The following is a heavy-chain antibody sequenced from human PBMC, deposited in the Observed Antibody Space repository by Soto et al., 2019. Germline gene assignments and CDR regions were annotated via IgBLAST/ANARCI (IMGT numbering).Heavy chain of an antibody. CDR3: VRDGTKTLRDWFDP. CDR2: IYATGTT. V-gene: IGHV4-4*07. Sequence: PSETLSLTCTVSGASISGFYWSWIRKSAGKGLEWIGRIYATGTTNYNPSLKSRVMMSVDASKKQFSLKLRSVTAADTAVYYCVRDGTKTLRDWFDPWGQGISVTVSS. J-gene: IGHJ5*02. CDR1: GASISGFY. D-gene: IGHD1-1*01.